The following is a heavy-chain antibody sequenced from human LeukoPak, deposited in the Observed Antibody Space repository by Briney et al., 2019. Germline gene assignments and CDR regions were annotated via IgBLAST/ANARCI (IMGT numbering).Heavy chain of an antibody. CDR3: AKELDTMFFDY. Sequence: GGSLRLSCATSGFTFDRYTIHWVRQAPGKGLEWVSLAGWAGGTTYYSDSVRGRFTISRDSGKNSVYLQMNRLTTDDAAFYFCAKELDTMFFDYWGQGALVTVSS. J-gene: IGHJ4*02. CDR2: AGWAGGTT. D-gene: IGHD3-10*02. CDR1: GFTFDRYT. V-gene: IGHV3-43*01.